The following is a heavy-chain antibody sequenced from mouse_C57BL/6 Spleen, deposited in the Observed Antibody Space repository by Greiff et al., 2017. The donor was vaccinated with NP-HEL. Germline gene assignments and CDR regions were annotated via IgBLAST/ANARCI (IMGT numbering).Heavy chain of an antibody. CDR1: GYSITSGYY. CDR2: ISYDGSN. CDR3: ARGGSNAFDY. D-gene: IGHD1-1*01. Sequence: VQLKESGPGLVKPSQSLSLTCSVTGYSITSGYYWNWIRQFPGNKLEWMGYISYDGSNNYNPSLKNRISITRDTSKNQFFLKLNSVTTEDTATYYCARGGSNAFDYWGQGTTLTVSS. J-gene: IGHJ2*01. V-gene: IGHV3-6*01.